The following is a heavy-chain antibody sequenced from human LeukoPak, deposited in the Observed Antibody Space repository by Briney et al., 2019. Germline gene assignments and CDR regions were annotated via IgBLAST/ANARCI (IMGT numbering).Heavy chain of an antibody. J-gene: IGHJ4*02. V-gene: IGHV5-51*01. D-gene: IGHD3-10*01. CDR1: GYSFTSYW. CDR2: IYPGDSDT. CDR3: ARSVYGSGSSTHFDY. Sequence: GESLKISCKGSGYSFTSYWIGWVRQMPGKGLEWMGIIYPGDSDTRYSPSFQGQVTISADKSINTAYLQWSSLKASDTAMYYCARSVYGSGSSTHFDYWGQGTLVTVSS.